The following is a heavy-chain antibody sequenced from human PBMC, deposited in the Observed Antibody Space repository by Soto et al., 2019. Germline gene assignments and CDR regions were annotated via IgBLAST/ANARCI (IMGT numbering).Heavy chain of an antibody. Sequence: GGSLRLSCAASGFTFSSYAMSWVRQAPGKGLEWVSAISGSGASTYYADSVKGRFTSSRDNSKNTLYLQMNSLRAEDTDVYHSAHFDLFIGYWGQGTLVTVSS. CDR3: AHFDLFIGY. CDR2: ISGSGAST. J-gene: IGHJ4*02. V-gene: IGHV3-23*01. D-gene: IGHD3-9*01. CDR1: GFTFSSYA.